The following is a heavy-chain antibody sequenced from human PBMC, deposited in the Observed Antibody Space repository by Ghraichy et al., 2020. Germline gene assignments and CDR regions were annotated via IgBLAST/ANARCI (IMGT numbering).Heavy chain of an antibody. CDR2: IYYSGST. D-gene: IGHD2-8*01. CDR3: ARVVRLVYFVL. CDR1: GGSISNYY. Sequence: SETLSLTCNVSGGSISNYYWSWIRQPPGKGLEWIGYIYYSGSTNYNPSLRSRVTISLGASKTQFSLTLSSVTAADTAVYYCARVVRLVYFVLWGQGTLVTVS. V-gene: IGHV4-59*01. J-gene: IGHJ1*01.